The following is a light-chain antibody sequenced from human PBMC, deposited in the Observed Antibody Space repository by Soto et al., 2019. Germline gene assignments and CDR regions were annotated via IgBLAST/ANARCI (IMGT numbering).Light chain of an antibody. CDR2: DVN. Sequence: QSLLTQPASVSGSPGQSITISCTGTSSDAGGYDFVSWYQQHPGKAPKLLIYDVNNRPSGVSDRFSGSKSGNTASLTISWLQAEDEADYYCSSYTSSSTDVFGTGTKVTVL. J-gene: IGLJ1*01. V-gene: IGLV2-14*03. CDR3: SSYTSSSTDV. CDR1: SSDAGGYDF.